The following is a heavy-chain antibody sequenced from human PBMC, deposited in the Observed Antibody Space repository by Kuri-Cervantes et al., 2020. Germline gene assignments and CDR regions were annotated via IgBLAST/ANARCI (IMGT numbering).Heavy chain of an antibody. J-gene: IGHJ4*02. CDR1: GFTFSSYG. CDR3: ARLPYSGDDYFDY. Sequence: GGSLRLSCAASGFTFSSYGMHWVRQAPGKGLEWVAVIWYDGSNKYYADSVKGRFTISRDNSKNTLYLQMNSLRAEDTAVYYCARLPYSGDDYFDYWGQGTLVTVSS. CDR2: IWYDGSNK. V-gene: IGHV3-30*19. D-gene: IGHD5-12*01.